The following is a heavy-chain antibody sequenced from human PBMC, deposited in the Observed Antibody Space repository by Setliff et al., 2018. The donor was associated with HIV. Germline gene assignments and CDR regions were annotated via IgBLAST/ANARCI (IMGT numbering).Heavy chain of an antibody. V-gene: IGHV3-7*01. CDR1: EFAFSNYW. Sequence: GGSLRLSCAASEFAFSNYWMSWVRQAPGKGLEWVANIKPDGSERYYIDSVKGRFTLSRDNSKNTLYLQMNSLKAEDTAVYYCTRGVAATGRFLYYYYYMDVWGKGTTVTVSS. CDR2: IKPDGSER. D-gene: IGHD6-13*01. J-gene: IGHJ6*03. CDR3: TRGVAATGRFLYYYYYMDV.